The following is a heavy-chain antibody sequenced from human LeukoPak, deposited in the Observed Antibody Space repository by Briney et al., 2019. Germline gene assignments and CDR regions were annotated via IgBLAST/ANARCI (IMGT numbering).Heavy chain of an antibody. D-gene: IGHD3-10*01. Sequence: GGSLRLSCAASGFTFSSHAMSWVRQAPEKGLEWVSGISGSGGNTYYTESVRARFTISRDNSKRTLYLQMNSLRAEDTALYYCAKDGGSGRYFDAFDIWGQGTMVSVSS. V-gene: IGHV3-23*01. CDR1: GFTFSSHA. CDR2: ISGSGGNT. J-gene: IGHJ3*02. CDR3: AKDGGSGRYFDAFDI.